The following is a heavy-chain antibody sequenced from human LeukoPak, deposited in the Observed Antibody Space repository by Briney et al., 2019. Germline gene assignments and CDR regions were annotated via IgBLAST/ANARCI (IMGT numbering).Heavy chain of an antibody. CDR2: IYTSGST. CDR1: GGSISIYY. CDR3: ARVTEDTAMVDY. Sequence: PSETLSLTCTVSGGSISIYYWSWIRQPAGKGLEWIGRIYTSGSTNYNPSLKSRVTISVDKSKNQFSLKLSSVTAADTAVYYCARVTEDTAMVDYWGQGTLVTVSS. V-gene: IGHV4-4*07. J-gene: IGHJ4*02. D-gene: IGHD5-18*01.